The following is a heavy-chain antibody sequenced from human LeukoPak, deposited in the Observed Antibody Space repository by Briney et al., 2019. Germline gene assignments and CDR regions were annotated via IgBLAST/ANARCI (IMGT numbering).Heavy chain of an antibody. V-gene: IGHV4-59*08. J-gene: IGHJ4*02. CDR2: IYYTGST. Sequence: PSETLSLTCTVSGGSISGYYWGWIRQPPGKGLEWIGSIYYTGSTNFNPSLKSRVTISVDTSKNQFSLRLSSVTAAGTAVYYCARHSYSTSLWYFDYWGQGTLVTVSS. D-gene: IGHD6-13*01. CDR3: ARHSYSTSLWYFDY. CDR1: GGSISGYY.